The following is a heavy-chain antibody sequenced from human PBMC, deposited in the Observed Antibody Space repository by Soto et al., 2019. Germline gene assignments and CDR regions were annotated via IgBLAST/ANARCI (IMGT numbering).Heavy chain of an antibody. CDR3: ARGHSTDCSNGVCSFFYNHEMDV. V-gene: IGHV1-2*04. CDR2: INPKSGGT. Sequence: GASVKVSCKASGYSLTDYHIHWVRQAPGQGLEWLGRINPKSGGTSTAQKFQGWVTMTRDRSISTVYMELTRLRSDDTAVYFCARGHSTDCSNGVCSFFYNHEMDVWGQGTTVTVS. J-gene: IGHJ6*02. D-gene: IGHD2-8*01. CDR1: GYSLTDYH.